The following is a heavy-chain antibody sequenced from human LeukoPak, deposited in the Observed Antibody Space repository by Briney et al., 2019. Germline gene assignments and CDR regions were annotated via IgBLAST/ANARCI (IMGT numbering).Heavy chain of an antibody. CDR1: GFTFSSYA. CDR3: ARGVATVTTGRSSYNWFDP. Sequence: QHGRSRRLSCAASGFTFSSYAMHWVRQAPGKGLEWVAVISYDGSNKYYADSVKGRFTISRDNSKNTLYLQMNSLRAEDTTVYYCARGVATVTTGRSSYNWFDPWGQGTLVTVSS. D-gene: IGHD4-17*01. CDR2: ISYDGSNK. J-gene: IGHJ5*02. V-gene: IGHV3-30-3*01.